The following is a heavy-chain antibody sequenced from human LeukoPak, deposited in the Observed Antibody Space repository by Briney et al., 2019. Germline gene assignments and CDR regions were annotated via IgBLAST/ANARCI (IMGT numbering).Heavy chain of an antibody. D-gene: IGHD3-10*01. CDR2: IFYSGST. J-gene: IGHJ3*02. Sequence: SETLSLTCTVSSGSISTSNYYWGWVRQPPGKALEWIGNIFYSGSTYYSPSLKSRVTISLDTSRNQFSLTLSSVTAADTAVHYCARSDGYGLVGIWGQGTMVTVSS. CDR3: ARSDGYGLVGI. CDR1: SGSISTSNYY. V-gene: IGHV4-39*07.